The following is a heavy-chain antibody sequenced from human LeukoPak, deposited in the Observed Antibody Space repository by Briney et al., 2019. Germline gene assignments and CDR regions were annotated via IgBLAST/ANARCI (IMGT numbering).Heavy chain of an antibody. D-gene: IGHD5-12*01. Sequence: GESLKISCKGSRFVFTDFWIGWVRQMPGQGLEWMGIIYPGDSETTYGPSFQGLFIISADKSRNTAYLQWSSLMASDTAVYYCARLTRYRDSGDYYFGMDFWGQGTTVTVSS. CDR1: RFVFTDFW. J-gene: IGHJ6*02. V-gene: IGHV5-51*01. CDR3: ARLTRYRDSGDYYFGMDF. CDR2: IYPGDSET.